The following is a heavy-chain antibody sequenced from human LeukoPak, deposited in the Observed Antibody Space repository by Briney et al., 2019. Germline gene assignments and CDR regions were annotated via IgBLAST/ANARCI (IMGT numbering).Heavy chain of an antibody. CDR1: GFTFSSYL. D-gene: IGHD6-19*01. CDR2: INTDGSST. CDR3: ARAVAGPEGWFDP. J-gene: IGHJ5*02. V-gene: IGHV3-74*01. Sequence: GGSLRLSCAASGFTFSSYLMHWVRQAPGKGLVWVSRINTDGSSTSYADSVKGRFTISRDNAKNTLYLQMNSLRAEDTAVYYCARAVAGPEGWFDPWGQGTLVTVSS.